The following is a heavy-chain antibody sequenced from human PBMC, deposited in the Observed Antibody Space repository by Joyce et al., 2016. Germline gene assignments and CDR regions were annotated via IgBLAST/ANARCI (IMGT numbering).Heavy chain of an antibody. Sequence: EVQLLESGGGWVQPGGSLRLSCAASGFTFSSYAMGWVRQAPGNGLEGVSAISGSDDGTYHADSVRGRFTISRDNSKNTLYLQMNSLTAEDTAIYYCAKGTLGSCSGTTCYPLDSWGQGTLVTVSS. D-gene: IGHD2-15*01. CDR2: ISGSDDGT. CDR3: AKGTLGSCSGTTCYPLDS. V-gene: IGHV3-23*01. J-gene: IGHJ4*02. CDR1: GFTFSSYA.